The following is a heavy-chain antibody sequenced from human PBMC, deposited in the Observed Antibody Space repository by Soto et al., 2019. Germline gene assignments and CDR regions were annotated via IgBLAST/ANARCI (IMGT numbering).Heavy chain of an antibody. Sequence: SETLSLTCTVSGGSISSYYWSWIRQPPGKGLEWIGYIYYSGSTNYNPSLKSRVTISVDTSKNQFSLKLSSVTAADTAVYYCARGYDSSGYSIERRFDPWGQGTLVTVSS. CDR1: GGSISSYY. D-gene: IGHD3-22*01. J-gene: IGHJ5*02. CDR2: IYYSGST. V-gene: IGHV4-59*01. CDR3: ARGYDSSGYSIERRFDP.